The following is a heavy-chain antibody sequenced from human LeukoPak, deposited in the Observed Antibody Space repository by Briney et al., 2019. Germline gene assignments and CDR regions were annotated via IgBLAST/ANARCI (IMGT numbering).Heavy chain of an antibody. J-gene: IGHJ4*02. V-gene: IGHV4-34*01. D-gene: IGHD3-10*01. Sequence: SETLSLTCAVYGGSFSGYYWSWIRQPPGKGLEWIGEINHSGSTNYNPSLKSRVTISVDTSKNQFSLKLSSVTAADTAVYCCARGGGVGSGGVDYWGQGTLVTVSS. CDR3: ARGGGVGSGGVDY. CDR1: GGSFSGYY. CDR2: INHSGST.